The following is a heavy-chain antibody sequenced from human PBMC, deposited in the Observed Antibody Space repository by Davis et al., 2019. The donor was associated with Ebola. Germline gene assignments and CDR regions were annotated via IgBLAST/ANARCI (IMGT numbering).Heavy chain of an antibody. CDR1: GFTFSSYA. CDR3: AKDRLDYDFWSGWFDP. CDR2: ISGSGGST. V-gene: IGHV3-23*01. J-gene: IGHJ5*02. Sequence: SLKLPCAASGFTFSSYAMSWVRQAPGKGLEWVSAISGSGGSTYYADSVKGRFTISRDNSKNTLYLQMNSLRAEDTAVYYCAKDRLDYDFWSGWFDPWGQGTLVTVSS. D-gene: IGHD3-3*01.